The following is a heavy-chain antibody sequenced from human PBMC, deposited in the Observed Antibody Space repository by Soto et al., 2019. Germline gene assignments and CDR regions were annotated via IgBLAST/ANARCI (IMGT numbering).Heavy chain of an antibody. V-gene: IGHV1-3*01. J-gene: IGHJ5*02. CDR2: INAGNGNT. Sequence: QVQLVQSGAEVKKPGASVKVSCKASGYTFTSYAMHWVRQAPGQRLEWMGWINAGNGNTKYSQKFQGRVTITRDTSASTAYMELSSLRSEDTAVYYCARTHRGSYGFVFVWFDPWGQGTLVTVSS. CDR1: GYTFTSYA. D-gene: IGHD1-26*01. CDR3: ARTHRGSYGFVFVWFDP.